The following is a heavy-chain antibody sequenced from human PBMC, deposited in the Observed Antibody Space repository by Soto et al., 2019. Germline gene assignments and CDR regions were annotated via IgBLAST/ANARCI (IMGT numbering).Heavy chain of an antibody. CDR2: INHSGST. V-gene: IGHV4-34*01. CDR1: GGSFSGYY. J-gene: IGHJ4*02. Sequence: QVQLQQWGAGLLKPSETLSLTCAVYGGSFSGYYWSWIRQPPGKGLEWIGEINHSGSTNYNPSLKSRVTISVDTSKNQFSLKLSSVTAADTAVYYCAREVGEGGSGSYPLDYWGQGTLVTVSS. CDR3: AREVGEGGSGSYPLDY. D-gene: IGHD3-10*01.